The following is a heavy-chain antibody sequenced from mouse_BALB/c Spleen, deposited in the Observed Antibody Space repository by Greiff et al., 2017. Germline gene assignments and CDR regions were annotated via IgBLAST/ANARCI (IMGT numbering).Heavy chain of an antibody. V-gene: IGHV3-2*02. J-gene: IGHJ3*01. Sequence: EVQLQESGPGLVKPSQSLSLTCTVTGYSITSDYAWNWIRQFPGNKLEWMGYISYSGSTSYNPSLKSRISITRDTSKNQFFLQLNSVTTEDTATYYCARNWEGAWFAYWGQGTLVTVSA. CDR2: ISYSGST. CDR1: GYSITSDYA. CDR3: ARNWEGAWFAY. D-gene: IGHD4-1*01.